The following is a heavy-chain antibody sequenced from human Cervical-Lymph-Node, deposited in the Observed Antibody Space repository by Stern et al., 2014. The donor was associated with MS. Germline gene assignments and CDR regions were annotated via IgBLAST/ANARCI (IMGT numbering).Heavy chain of an antibody. J-gene: IGHJ4*02. CDR1: DFSVGSNY. Sequence: EVQLLESGGGLVQPGGSLRLSCAASDFSVGSNYMTWVRQSPGKGLEWVSVIYSGGGTYYADSVEGRFTISRDNSKNTLYLQMNSLRAEDTAIYYCAGSHLTADYFDYWGQGTLLTVSS. CDR2: IYSGGGT. V-gene: IGHV3-66*01. D-gene: IGHD6-19*01. CDR3: AGSHLTADYFDY.